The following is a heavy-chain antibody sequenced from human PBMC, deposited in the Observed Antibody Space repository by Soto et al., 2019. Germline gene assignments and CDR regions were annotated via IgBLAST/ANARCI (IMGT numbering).Heavy chain of an antibody. Sequence: ASVKVSCKASGYTFTNYHMHWVRQAPGQGFEWMGIINPSGGSTTYAQKFQGRVTISRDDSRSIAYLQMNRLKTEDTALYYCTRDSEYFQTSGPDYWGQGTLVTVSS. CDR3: TRDSEYFQTSGPDY. D-gene: IGHD1-26*01. CDR1: GYTFTNYH. J-gene: IGHJ4*02. V-gene: IGHV1-46*03. CDR2: INPSGGST.